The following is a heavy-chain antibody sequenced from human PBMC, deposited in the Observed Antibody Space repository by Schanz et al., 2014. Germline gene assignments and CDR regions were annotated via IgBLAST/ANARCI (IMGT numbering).Heavy chain of an antibody. Sequence: EVQLVQSGGGLVQPGGSLRLSCAASGFTFSSHWMHWVRQDPGKGPEWVANIKHDGSVKDYVDSVEGRFTISRDNAKNSLFLQMNSLRAEDTAVYYCAKGRFGELSAFDIWGQGTMVTVSS. D-gene: IGHD3-10*01. CDR3: AKGRFGELSAFDI. CDR1: GFTFSSHW. CDR2: IKHDGSVK. J-gene: IGHJ3*02. V-gene: IGHV3-7*05.